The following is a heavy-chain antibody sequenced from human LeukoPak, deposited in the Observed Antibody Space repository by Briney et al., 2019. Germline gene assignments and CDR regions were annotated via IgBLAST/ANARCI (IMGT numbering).Heavy chain of an antibody. D-gene: IGHD3-22*01. CDR2: IYSGGST. V-gene: IGHV3-53*01. Sequence: GGSLRLSCAASGFTVSSNYMSRVRQAPGKGLEWVSVIYSGGSTYYADSVKGRFTISRDNSKNTLYLQMNSLRAEDTAVYYCARLQSYDSSGYRDVLRAYFDYWGQGTLVTVSS. J-gene: IGHJ4*02. CDR3: ARLQSYDSSGYRDVLRAYFDY. CDR1: GFTVSSNY.